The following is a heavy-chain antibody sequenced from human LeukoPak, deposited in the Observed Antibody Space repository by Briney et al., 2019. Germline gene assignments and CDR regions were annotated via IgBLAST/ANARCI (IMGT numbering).Heavy chain of an antibody. V-gene: IGHV3-23*01. CDR3: AKVYSGSYTTYYFDY. D-gene: IGHD1-26*01. J-gene: IGHJ4*02. CDR2: ISGSGGST. CDR1: GFTFSSYA. Sequence: PGGSLRLSCAASGFTFSSYAMSWVRQAPGKGLEWVSAISGSGGSTYYADSVKGRFTISRDNSKNTLYLQMNSLRAEDTAVYYCAKVYSGSYTTYYFDYWDQGTPATVSS.